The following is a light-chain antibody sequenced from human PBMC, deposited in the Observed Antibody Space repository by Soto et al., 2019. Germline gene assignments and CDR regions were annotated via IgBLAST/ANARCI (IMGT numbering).Light chain of an antibody. V-gene: IGKV1-5*03. CDR2: KAS. CDR1: QSVSSS. CDR3: QQYDSFSYT. J-gene: IGKJ2*01. Sequence: DIQMTQSPSTLSASVGDRVTITCRAGQSVSSSMAWYQQKPGKAPKLLIYKASSLESGVPSRFSGSASGTEFTLTISSLQPDDFATYYCQQYDSFSYTFGQGTKLEIK.